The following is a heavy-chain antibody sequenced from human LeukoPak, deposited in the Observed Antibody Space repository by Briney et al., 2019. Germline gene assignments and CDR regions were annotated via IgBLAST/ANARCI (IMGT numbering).Heavy chain of an antibody. V-gene: IGHV5-51*01. CDR1: GYSFTSYW. Sequence: GESLKISCKGSGYSFTSYWIGWVRQMPGKGLEWMGIIYPGDSDTRYSPSFQGQVTISADKSISAAYLQWSSLKASDTAMYYCARRYCTGTICLDTWVQGAMVTVSS. J-gene: IGHJ3*02. CDR2: IYPGDSDT. D-gene: IGHD2-8*02. CDR3: ARRYCTGTICLDT.